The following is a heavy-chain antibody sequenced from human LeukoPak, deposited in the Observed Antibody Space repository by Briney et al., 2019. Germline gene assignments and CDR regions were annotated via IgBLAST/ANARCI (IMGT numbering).Heavy chain of an antibody. CDR3: ARSSYGYLLDH. Sequence: GGSLRLSCAASGFTFSNYWMHWVRQAPGKGLVWASRINGDGSSTTYADSVKGRFTISRDNAKNTLYLQMNSLRAEDTAVYYCARSSYGYLLDHWGQGTLVTVSS. CDR2: INGDGSST. CDR1: GFTFSNYW. D-gene: IGHD5-18*01. V-gene: IGHV3-74*01. J-gene: IGHJ4*02.